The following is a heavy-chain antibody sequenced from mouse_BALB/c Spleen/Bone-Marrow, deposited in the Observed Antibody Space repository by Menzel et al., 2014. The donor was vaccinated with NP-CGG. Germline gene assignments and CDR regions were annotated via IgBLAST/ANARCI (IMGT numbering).Heavy chain of an antibody. D-gene: IGHD2-1*01. CDR3: TRDGKGNYDYAMGY. Sequence: EVKLVESGGGLVKPGGSLKLSCAASGFTFSSYTMSWVRQTPEKRLEWVATISSGGSYTYYPDSVKGRFTISRDNAKNTLYLQMSSLKSEDTAMYYCTRDGKGNYDYAMGYWGQGTPVTVSS. CDR1: GFTFSSYT. CDR2: ISSGGSYT. J-gene: IGHJ4*01. V-gene: IGHV5-6-4*01.